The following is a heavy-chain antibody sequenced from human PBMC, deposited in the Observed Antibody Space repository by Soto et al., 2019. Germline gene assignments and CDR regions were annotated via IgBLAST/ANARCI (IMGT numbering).Heavy chain of an antibody. D-gene: IGHD1-26*01. CDR3: ARETGGGYYYYGMDV. CDR2: INPNSGGT. V-gene: IGHV1-2*04. CDR1: GYTFTGYY. J-gene: IGHJ6*02. Sequence: QVQLVQSGAEVKKPGASVKVSCKASGYTFTGYYMHWVRQAPGQGLEWMGWINPNSGGTNYAQKFQGWVTMTRDTSISTAYMELSRLRSDDTAVYYCARETGGGYYYYGMDVWGQGTTVTVSS.